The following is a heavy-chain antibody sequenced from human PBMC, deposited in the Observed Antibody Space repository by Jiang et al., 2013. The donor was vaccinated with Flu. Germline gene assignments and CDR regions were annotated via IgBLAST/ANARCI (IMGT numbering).Heavy chain of an antibody. Sequence: LVQPGGSLRLSCAASGFIFSSYSMNWVRQAPGKGLEWVSYISSSSSIYYADSVKGRFTISRDNAKNSLYLQVNSLRDEDTAVYYCAGAAGTNYFYYGMDVWGQGTTVTVSS. J-gene: IGHJ6*02. D-gene: IGHD6-13*01. V-gene: IGHV3-48*02. CDR1: GFIFSSYS. CDR3: AGAAGTNYFYYGMDV. CDR2: ISSSSSI.